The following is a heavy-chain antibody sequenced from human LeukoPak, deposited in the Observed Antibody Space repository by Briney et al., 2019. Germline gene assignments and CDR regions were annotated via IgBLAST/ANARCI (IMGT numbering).Heavy chain of an antibody. CDR1: GYTFTSYY. J-gene: IGHJ4*02. V-gene: IGHV1-46*01. CDR3: ARGVNSQGTAMVLFDS. Sequence: ASVKVSCKASGYTFTSYYMHWVRQAPGQGLEWMGIINPSGGSTSYAQKFQGRVTMTRDTSMSAAFMELSSLTSEDTAVYYCARGVNSQGTAMVLFDSWGQGSLVTVSA. CDR2: INPSGGST. D-gene: IGHD5-18*01.